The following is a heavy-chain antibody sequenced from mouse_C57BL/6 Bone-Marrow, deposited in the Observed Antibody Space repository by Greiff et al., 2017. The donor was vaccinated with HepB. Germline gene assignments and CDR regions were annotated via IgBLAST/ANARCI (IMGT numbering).Heavy chain of an antibody. V-gene: IGHV1-52*01. J-gene: IGHJ4*01. D-gene: IGHD2-4*01. Sequence: QVQLKQPGAELVRPGSSVKLSCKASGYTFTSYWMHWVKQRPIQGLEWIGNIDPSDSETHYNQKFKVKATLTVDKSSSTAYMQLSSLTSEDSAVYYCARSSWNDFGANYYALDYRGQGTSVTVSS. CDR2: IDPSDSET. CDR1: GYTFTSYW. CDR3: ARSSWNDFGANYYALDY.